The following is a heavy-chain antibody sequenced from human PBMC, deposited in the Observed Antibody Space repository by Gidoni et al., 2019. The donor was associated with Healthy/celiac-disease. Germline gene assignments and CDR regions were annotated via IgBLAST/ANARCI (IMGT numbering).Heavy chain of an antibody. Sequence: QVQLVQSGAEVKKPGASVKVSCKASGYTFTGSYMHWVRQAPGQGLEWMGWINPNSGGTNYAQKFQGCVTMTRDTSISTAYRELSRLRSDDTAVYYCARCLYYYDSSGYYQAYFDYWGQGTLVTVSS. D-gene: IGHD3-22*01. V-gene: IGHV1-2*04. CDR1: GYTFTGSY. CDR3: ARCLYYYDSSGYYQAYFDY. CDR2: INPNSGGT. J-gene: IGHJ4*02.